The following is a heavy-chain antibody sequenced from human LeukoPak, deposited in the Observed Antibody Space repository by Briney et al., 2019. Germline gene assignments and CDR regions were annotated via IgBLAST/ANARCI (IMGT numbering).Heavy chain of an antibody. V-gene: IGHV4-30-2*01. D-gene: IGHD5-24*01. J-gene: IGHJ4*02. CDR2: IYHSGST. Sequence: PSQTLSLTCAVSGGSISSGGYSWSWIRQPPGKGLEWIGYIYHSGSTYYNPSLKSRVTISVDTSKNQFSLKLSSVTAADTAVYYCARGPNSSGKMATIGETVWGQGTLVTVSS. CDR1: GGSISSGGYS. CDR3: ARGPNSSGKMATIGETV.